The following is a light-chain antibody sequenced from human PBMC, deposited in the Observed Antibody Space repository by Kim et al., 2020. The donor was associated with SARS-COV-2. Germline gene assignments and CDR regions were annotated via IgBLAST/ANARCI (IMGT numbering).Light chain of an antibody. Sequence: GRSVPPSCSGSGHDFGGYSHVSWHQQYPGKAPKIMMYDVTKRPSGVSNRFSGSKSGNTASLTISGLQAEDEADYYCSSYTSTNTLVFGGGTQLTVL. J-gene: IGLJ2*01. CDR3: SSYTSTNTLV. V-gene: IGLV2-14*04. CDR1: GHDFGGYSH. CDR2: DVT.